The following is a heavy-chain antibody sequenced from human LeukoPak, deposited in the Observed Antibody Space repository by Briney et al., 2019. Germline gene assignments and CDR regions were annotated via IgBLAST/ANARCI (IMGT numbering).Heavy chain of an antibody. J-gene: IGHJ4*02. Sequence: GESLKISCKGSGYSFTSYWIGWVRQMPGKGLEWRGIIYPGDSDTRYSPSFQGQVTISADKSISTAYLQWSSLKASDTAMYYCAILLTDLSYTAMGYYFDYCGQGTLVTVSS. CDR1: GYSFTSYW. CDR2: IYPGDSDT. CDR3: AILLTDLSYTAMGYYFDY. V-gene: IGHV5-51*01. D-gene: IGHD5-18*01.